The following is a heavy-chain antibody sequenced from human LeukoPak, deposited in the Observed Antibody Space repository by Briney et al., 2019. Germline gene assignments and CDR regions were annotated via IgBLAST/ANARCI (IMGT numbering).Heavy chain of an antibody. Sequence: PGGSLRLSCAASGFTFSSYEMNWVRQAPGKGLEWVSYISSSGSIKYYADSVKGRFTISRDNAKNSLYLLMNSLRTEDTAVYYCAATYYYDGSGDYWGQGTLVTVSS. J-gene: IGHJ4*02. CDR2: ISSSGSIK. CDR1: GFTFSSYE. CDR3: AATYYYDGSGDY. D-gene: IGHD3-22*01. V-gene: IGHV3-48*03.